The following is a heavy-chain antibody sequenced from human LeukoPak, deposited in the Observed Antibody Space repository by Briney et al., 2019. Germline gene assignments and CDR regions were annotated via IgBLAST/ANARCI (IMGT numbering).Heavy chain of an antibody. CDR2: IKKDGSEK. J-gene: IGHJ4*02. CDR3: ARDLYRIVVVPHYFDY. CDR1: GFTFSSYR. Sequence: GGSLRLSCAASGFTFSSYRMSWVRQAPGKGLEWVANIKKDGSEKYYVDSVEGRFTISRDNAKNSLYLQMNSLRAEDTAVYYCARDLYRIVVVPHYFDYWGQGTLVTVSS. V-gene: IGHV3-7*01. D-gene: IGHD3-22*01.